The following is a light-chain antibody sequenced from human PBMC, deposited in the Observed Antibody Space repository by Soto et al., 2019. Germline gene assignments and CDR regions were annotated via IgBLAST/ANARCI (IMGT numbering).Light chain of an antibody. J-gene: IGKJ1*01. CDR3: QQYAGSST. V-gene: IGKV3-15*01. CDR1: QSVSSN. CDR2: GAS. Sequence: EIVMRQSAATLSVAPGEGATRSCRASQSVSSNLAWYQQKPGQAPRLLIYGASTRATGIPARFSGSGSGTEFTLTISSLQSEDFAVYYCQQYAGSSTFGQGTRWIS.